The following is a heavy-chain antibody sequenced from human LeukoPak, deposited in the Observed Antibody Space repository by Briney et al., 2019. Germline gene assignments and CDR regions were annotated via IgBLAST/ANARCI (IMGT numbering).Heavy chain of an antibody. CDR1: GFTFSSYS. J-gene: IGHJ4*02. V-gene: IGHV3-21*04. CDR3: AKEKSRRGYSSSWYFDY. Sequence: GGSLRLSCAASGFTFSSYSMNWVRQAPGKGLEWVSSISSSSSYIYYADSVKGRFTISRDNSKNSLYLQMNSLRTEDTALYYCAKEKSRRGYSSSWYFDYWGQGTLVTVSS. D-gene: IGHD6-13*01. CDR2: ISSSSSYI.